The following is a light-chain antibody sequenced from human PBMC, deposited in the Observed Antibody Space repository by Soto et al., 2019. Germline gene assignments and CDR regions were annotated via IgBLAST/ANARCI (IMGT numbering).Light chain of an antibody. J-gene: IGKJ5*01. Sequence: LYLGGRATLSCRASQSVSSYLLWYQQKPGQTPRLLIYAASNRATGIPARFSGSGSGTDFTLTISGLEPDDCALNYCQQRINWSAGISFGHGTRLEIK. CDR1: QSVSSY. CDR2: AAS. CDR3: QQRINWSAGIS. V-gene: IGKV3-11*01.